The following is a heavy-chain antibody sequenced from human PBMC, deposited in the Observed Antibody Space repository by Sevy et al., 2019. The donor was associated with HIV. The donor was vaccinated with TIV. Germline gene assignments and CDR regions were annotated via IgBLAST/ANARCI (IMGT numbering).Heavy chain of an antibody. J-gene: IGHJ6*02. D-gene: IGHD6-6*01. CDR3: AREDSSSSDYYYGMDV. Sequence: SETLSLTCTVSGGSISSYYWSWIRQPPGKGLEWIGYIYYSGSTNYNPSLKSRVTISVDTSKNQFSLKLSSVTAADTAVYYCAREDSSSSDYYYGMDVWGQGTTVTVSS. CDR2: IYYSGST. V-gene: IGHV4-59*13. CDR1: GGSISSYY.